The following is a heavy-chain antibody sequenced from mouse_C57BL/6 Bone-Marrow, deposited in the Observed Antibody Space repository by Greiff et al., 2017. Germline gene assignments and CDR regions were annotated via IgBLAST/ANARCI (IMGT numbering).Heavy chain of an antibody. J-gene: IGHJ1*03. CDR1: GFTFSDYY. CDR3: ASGLLITTVGFDV. Sequence: EVKLMESGGGLVQPGGSLKLSCAASGFTFSDYYMYWVRQTPEKRLEWVAYISNGGGSTYYPDTVKGRFTISRDNAKNTLYLQMSRLKSEDTAMYYCASGLLITTVGFDVWGTGTTVTVAS. D-gene: IGHD1-1*01. CDR2: ISNGGGST. V-gene: IGHV5-12*01.